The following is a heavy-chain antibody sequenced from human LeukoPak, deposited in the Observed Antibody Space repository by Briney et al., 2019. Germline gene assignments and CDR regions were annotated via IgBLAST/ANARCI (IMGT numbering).Heavy chain of an antibody. J-gene: IGHJ3*02. V-gene: IGHV3-23*01. CDR3: AKDRSYYDSSGYWRIHDAFDI. D-gene: IGHD3-22*01. CDR1: GFTFTSYA. Sequence: PGGSLRLSCEASGFTFTSYAMSWVRQPPGKGLQWVSAINGGGGFTFYADAVKGRFTISKDNSKNRLYLQINNLRAEDTAVYYCAKDRSYYDSSGYWRIHDAFDIWGQGTMVTVSS. CDR2: INGGGGFT.